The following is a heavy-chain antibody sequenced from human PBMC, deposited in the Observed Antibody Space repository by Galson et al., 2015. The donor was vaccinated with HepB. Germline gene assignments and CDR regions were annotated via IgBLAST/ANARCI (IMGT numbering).Heavy chain of an antibody. J-gene: IGHJ4*02. CDR1: GFTFDDET. V-gene: IGHV3-43*01. Sequence: SLRLSCAASGFTFDDETMHWVRQAPGKGLEWVSLISWDGGTTSYADSVKGRFTISRDNSKNSLFLQMNSLRTEDTALYYCAKEGYKYGYIPYFDDWGQGTLVTVSS. CDR2: ISWDGGTT. CDR3: AKEGYKYGYIPYFDD. D-gene: IGHD5-18*01.